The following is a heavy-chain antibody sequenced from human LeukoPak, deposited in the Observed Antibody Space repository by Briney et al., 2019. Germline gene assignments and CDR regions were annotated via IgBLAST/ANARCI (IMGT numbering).Heavy chain of an antibody. J-gene: IGHJ4*02. D-gene: IGHD6-13*01. CDR3: ARDPGRWYSSSWDFDY. V-gene: IGHV1-18*04. Sequence: ASVKVSCKASGYTFTDYYMHWVRQAPGQGLEWMGWISAYNGNTNYAQKLQGRVTMTTDTSTSTAYMELRSLRSDDTAVYYCARDPGRWYSSSWDFDYWGQGTLVTVSS. CDR1: GYTFTDYY. CDR2: ISAYNGNT.